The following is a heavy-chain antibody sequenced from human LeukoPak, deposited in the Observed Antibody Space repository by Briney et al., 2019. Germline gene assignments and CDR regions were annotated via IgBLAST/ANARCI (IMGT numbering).Heavy chain of an antibody. V-gene: IGHV1-8*01. CDR1: GYTFTSYD. CDR2: MNPNSGNT. Sequence: ASVKVSCKASGYTFTSYDINSVRQATGQGLEWMGGMNPNSGNTGYAQKFQGRVTMTRNTSISTAYMELSSLRSEDTAVYYCARGRTPFITMIVVRPHYYYYMDVWGKGTTVTISS. D-gene: IGHD3-22*01. J-gene: IGHJ6*03. CDR3: ARGRTPFITMIVVRPHYYYYMDV.